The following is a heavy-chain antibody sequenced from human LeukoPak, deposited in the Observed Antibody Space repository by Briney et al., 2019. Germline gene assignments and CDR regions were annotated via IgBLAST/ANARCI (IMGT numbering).Heavy chain of an antibody. J-gene: IGHJ5*02. CDR1: GYTFTSYG. D-gene: IGHD2-15*01. CDR3: AKAGYCSGGSCYSRYNWFDP. Sequence: AAVKVSCKASGYTFTSYGISWVRQAPGQGLEWVGWISAYNGNTNYAQKLQGRVTMTTDTSTSTAYMELRSLRSDDTAVYYCAKAGYCSGGSCYSRYNWFDPWGQGTLVTVSS. CDR2: ISAYNGNT. V-gene: IGHV1-18*01.